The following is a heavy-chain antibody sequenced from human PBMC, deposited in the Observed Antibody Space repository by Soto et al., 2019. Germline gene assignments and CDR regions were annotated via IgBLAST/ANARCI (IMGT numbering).Heavy chain of an antibody. Sequence: SETKSLRCRVAGGYGRGSGGCWALIRQPPGKGLEWIGSLYYSWKTYRNPSLKSRVTMSEDTSRTQLSLRLSSVPPADTSVYDHARLILAFTEPFDPWVQGPLATVS. V-gene: IGHV4-39*01. CDR3: ARLILAFTEPFDP. CDR2: LYYSWKT. D-gene: IGHD2-15*01. CDR1: GGYGRGSGGC. J-gene: IGHJ5*02.